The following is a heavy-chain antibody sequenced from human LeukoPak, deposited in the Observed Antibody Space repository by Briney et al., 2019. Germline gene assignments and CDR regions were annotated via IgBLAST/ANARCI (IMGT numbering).Heavy chain of an antibody. Sequence: PSQSLSLTCTVSGGSISSGGYYWSWIRQPPGKGLEWIGYIYHSGSTYYNPSLKSRVTISVDRSKNQFSLKLSSVTAADTAVYYCARAGPSFPQLDYWGQGTLVTVSS. CDR1: GGSISSGGYY. J-gene: IGHJ4*02. CDR3: ARAGPSFPQLDY. V-gene: IGHV4-30-2*01. CDR2: IYHSGST.